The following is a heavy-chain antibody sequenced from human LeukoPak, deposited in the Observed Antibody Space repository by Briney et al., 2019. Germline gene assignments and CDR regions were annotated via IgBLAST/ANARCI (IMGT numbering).Heavy chain of an antibody. J-gene: IGHJ5*02. CDR2: INPNSGGT. D-gene: IGHD3-16*02. V-gene: IGHV1-2*02. Sequence: ASVKVSCKASGYTFTGYYMHWVRQAPGQGLEWMRWINPNSGGTNYAQKFQGRVTMTRDTSISTAYMELSRLRSDDTAVYYCARGLESYNWFDPWGQGTLVTVSS. CDR3: ARGLESYNWFDP. CDR1: GYTFTGYY.